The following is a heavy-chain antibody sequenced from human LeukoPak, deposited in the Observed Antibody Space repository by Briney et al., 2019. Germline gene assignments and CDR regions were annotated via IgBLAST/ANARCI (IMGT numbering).Heavy chain of an antibody. Sequence: PSGTLSLTCTVSGGSVSSGSYYWSWIRQPPGKGLEWIGYIYYSRNTNYNASLKSRVTISVDTSKNQFSLKLSSVTAADTAVYYCAREGLATMIRGVIPYWGQGTLVTVSS. CDR3: AREGLATMIRGVIPY. CDR2: IYYSRNT. J-gene: IGHJ4*02. CDR1: GGSVSSGSYY. V-gene: IGHV4-61*01. D-gene: IGHD3-10*01.